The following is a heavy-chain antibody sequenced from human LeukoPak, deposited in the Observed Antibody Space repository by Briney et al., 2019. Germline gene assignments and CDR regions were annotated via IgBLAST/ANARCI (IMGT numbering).Heavy chain of an antibody. CDR1: GFTFSDYY. Sequence: GGSLRLSCAASGFTFSDYYMSWIRQAPGKGLEWVSYISSSGSTIYYADSVKGRFTISRDNAKNPLYLQMNSLRAEDTAVYYCAREDISCSGGSCYFWWGQGTLVTVSS. CDR3: AREDISCSGGSCYFW. D-gene: IGHD2-15*01. J-gene: IGHJ4*02. V-gene: IGHV3-11*01. CDR2: ISSSGSTI.